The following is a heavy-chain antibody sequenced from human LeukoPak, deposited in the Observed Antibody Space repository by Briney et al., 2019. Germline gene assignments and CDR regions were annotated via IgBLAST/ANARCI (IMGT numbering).Heavy chain of an antibody. CDR1: GGSVSSGSYY. CDR3: ARSDYYDSSFDY. D-gene: IGHD3-22*01. Sequence: SETLSLTCTVSGGSVSSGSYYWSWIRQPPGKGLEWIGYIYYSGSTNYNPSLKSRVTISVDTSKNQFSLKLSSVTAADTAVYYCARSDYYDSSFDYWGQGTLVTVSS. J-gene: IGHJ4*02. V-gene: IGHV4-61*01. CDR2: IYYSGST.